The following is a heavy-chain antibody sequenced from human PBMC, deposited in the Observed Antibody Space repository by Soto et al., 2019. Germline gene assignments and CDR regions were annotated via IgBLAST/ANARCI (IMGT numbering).Heavy chain of an antibody. V-gene: IGHV3-23*01. CDR1: GFTFSSYA. CDR2: ISGSGGST. D-gene: IGHD2-15*01. J-gene: IGHJ4*02. CDR3: AKEYCSGGSCYLGGRSFDY. Sequence: EVQLLESGGGLVQPGGSLRLSCAASGFTFSSYATSWVRQAPGKGLEWVSAISGSGGSTYYADSVKGRFTISRDNSKNTLYLQMNSLRAEDTAVYYCAKEYCSGGSCYLGGRSFDYWGQGTLVTVSS.